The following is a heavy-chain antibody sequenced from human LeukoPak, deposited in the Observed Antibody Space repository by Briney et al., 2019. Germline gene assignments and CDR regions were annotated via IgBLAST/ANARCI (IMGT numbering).Heavy chain of an antibody. Sequence: GGSLRLSCVTSGFTFNNYAMSWVRQAPGKGLEWVSTIRGSGDTTYYAASVKGRFTISRDNSIHTLYLQMNNLRAEDTAFYYCAKDYGDNPFDYWGQGTLVTVSS. CDR1: GFTFNNYA. V-gene: IGHV3-23*01. J-gene: IGHJ4*02. CDR3: AKDYGDNPFDY. CDR2: IRGSGDTT. D-gene: IGHD4-23*01.